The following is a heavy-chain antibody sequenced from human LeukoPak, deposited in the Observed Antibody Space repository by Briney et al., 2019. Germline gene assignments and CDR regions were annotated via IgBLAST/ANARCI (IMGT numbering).Heavy chain of an antibody. CDR3: ARNPFGVVISFDY. J-gene: IGHJ4*02. Sequence: PSETLSLTCTVSGGSISSYYWSWIRQPPGKGLEWIGYIYYSGSTNYNLSLKSRVTISVDTSKNQFSLKLSSVTAADTAVYYCARNPFGVVISFDYWGQGTLVTVSS. D-gene: IGHD3-3*01. CDR2: IYYSGST. V-gene: IGHV4-59*01. CDR1: GGSISSYY.